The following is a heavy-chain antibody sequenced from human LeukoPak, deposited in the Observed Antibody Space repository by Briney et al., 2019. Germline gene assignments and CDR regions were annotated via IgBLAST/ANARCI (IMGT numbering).Heavy chain of an antibody. J-gene: IGHJ4*02. CDR2: IYYSGST. D-gene: IGHD5-24*01. Sequence: SETLSLTCTVSGGSISSSSYYWGWIRQPPGKGREWIGSIYYSGSTYYNPSLKSRVTISVDTSKNQFSLTLSYVTAADRAGYYCASDLEDSWGPRTLVTASS. CDR3: ASDLEDS. CDR1: GGSISSSSYY. V-gene: IGHV4-39*07.